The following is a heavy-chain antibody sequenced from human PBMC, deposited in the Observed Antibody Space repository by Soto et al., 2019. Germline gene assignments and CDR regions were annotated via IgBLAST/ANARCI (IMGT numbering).Heavy chain of an antibody. D-gene: IGHD3-22*01. CDR2: IYSAGST. CDR1: GFTVSSNY. CDR3: ARDPYYDSSGYLASNGMDV. J-gene: IGHJ6*02. Sequence: EVQLVESGGGLVQPGGSLRLSCAASGFTVSSNYMSWVRQAPGKGLEWVSVIYSAGSTYYADSVKGRFTISRHNSKTTLYLQMNSLRAEDTAVYYCARDPYYDSSGYLASNGMDVWGQGTTVTVSS. V-gene: IGHV3-53*04.